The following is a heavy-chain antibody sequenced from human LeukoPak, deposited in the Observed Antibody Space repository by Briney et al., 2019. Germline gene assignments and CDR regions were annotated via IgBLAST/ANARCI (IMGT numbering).Heavy chain of an antibody. V-gene: IGHV3-9*01. J-gene: IGHJ3*02. CDR2: ISWNSGSI. CDR3: AKDKAAAGKAFDI. CDR1: GFTFDDCA. D-gene: IGHD6-13*01. Sequence: GGSLRLSCAASGFTFDDCAMHWVRQAPGKGLEWVSGISWNSGSIGYADSVKGRFTISRDNAKNSLYLQMNSLRAEDTALYYCAKDKAAAGKAFDIWGQGTMVTVSS.